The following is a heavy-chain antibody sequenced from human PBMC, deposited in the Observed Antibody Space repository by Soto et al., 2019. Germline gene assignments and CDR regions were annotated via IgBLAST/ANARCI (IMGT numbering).Heavy chain of an antibody. CDR1: GGSFSGYY. V-gene: IGHV4-34*01. J-gene: IGHJ4*02. D-gene: IGHD3-10*01. Sequence: SETLSLTCAVYGGSFSGYYWSWIRQPPGEGLEWIGEINHSGSTNYNPSLKSRVTISVDTSKNQFSLKLSSVTAADTAVYYCARRYYYGSGSYYSPIDYWGQGTLVTVSS. CDR2: INHSGST. CDR3: ARRYYYGSGSYYSPIDY.